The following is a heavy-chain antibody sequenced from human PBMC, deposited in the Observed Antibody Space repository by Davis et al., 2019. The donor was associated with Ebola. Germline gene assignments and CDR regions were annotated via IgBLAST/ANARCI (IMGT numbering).Heavy chain of an antibody. D-gene: IGHD6-13*01. CDR2: IDHSGST. CDR1: GGSISSSNW. V-gene: IGHV4-4*02. Sequence: MPSETLSLTCAVSGGSISSSNWWSWVRQPPGKGLEWIGEIDHSGSTKYNPSLKSRVTISVDTSKNQFSLKLSSVTAADTAVYYCARPVGIAAAGGFDYWGQGTLVTVSS. CDR3: ARPVGIAAAGGFDY. J-gene: IGHJ4*02.